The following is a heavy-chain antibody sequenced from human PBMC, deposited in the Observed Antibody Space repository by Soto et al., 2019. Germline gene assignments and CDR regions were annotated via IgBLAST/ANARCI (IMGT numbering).Heavy chain of an antibody. CDR1: GGSISSYY. CDR3: ARAYYDASGYGLDP. J-gene: IGHJ5*02. Sequence: PLETLSLTCTVSGGSISSYYWSWIRQPPGKGLEWIGYIYYSDSINYNPSLKSRVIISVDTSKNQFSLSLNSVTAADTAVYYCARAYYDASGYGLDPWGQGTLVTVSS. D-gene: IGHD3-22*01. CDR2: IYYSDSI. V-gene: IGHV4-59*12.